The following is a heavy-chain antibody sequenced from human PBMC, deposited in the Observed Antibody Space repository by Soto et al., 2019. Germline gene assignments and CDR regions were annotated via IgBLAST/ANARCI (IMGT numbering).Heavy chain of an antibody. J-gene: IGHJ4*02. CDR3: AXXXTVTXFDY. D-gene: IGHD4-17*01. CDR2: IYWDDDE. V-gene: IGHV2-5*02. Sequence: PTLVNPTQTLTLTCTFSGFSLTTSGVGVGWIRQPPGKALEWLALIYWDDDERYSPSLQSRLTITKDACRNQVGIAMTNMXXXDTXXXXXAXXXTVTXFDYWGQGTLVXVSS. CDR1: GFSLTTSGVG.